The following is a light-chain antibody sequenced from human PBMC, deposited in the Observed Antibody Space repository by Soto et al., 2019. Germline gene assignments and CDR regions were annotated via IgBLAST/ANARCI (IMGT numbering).Light chain of an antibody. CDR2: EVS. J-gene: IGLJ1*01. CDR1: GTDVATYNF. V-gene: IGLV2-14*01. Sequence: QSVLTQPASVSGSPGQSITISCTGSGTDVATYNFVSWFQHHPGKAPKLMIYEVSNRPSGVSNRFSGSTSGNTASLTISGLQADDEADYYCSSYADSNTYVFGTGTKLTVL. CDR3: SSYADSNTYV.